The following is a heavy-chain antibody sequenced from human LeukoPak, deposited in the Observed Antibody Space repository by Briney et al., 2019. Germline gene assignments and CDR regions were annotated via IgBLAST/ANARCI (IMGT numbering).Heavy chain of an antibody. J-gene: IGHJ4*02. CDR2: IKQGGSEK. Sequence: QAGGSLRLSCAASGFTFSSYSMNWVRQAPGKGLEWVANIKQGGSEKYYVDSVKGRFTISRDNAKNSLYLQMSSLRAEDTAVYYCARESDEGAFWSGYDHWGQGTLVTVSS. D-gene: IGHD3-3*01. CDR1: GFTFSSYS. V-gene: IGHV3-7*01. CDR3: ARESDEGAFWSGYDH.